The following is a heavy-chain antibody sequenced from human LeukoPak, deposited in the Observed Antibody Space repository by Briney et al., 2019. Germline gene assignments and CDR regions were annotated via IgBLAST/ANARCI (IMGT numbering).Heavy chain of an antibody. CDR3: AKDIGSSGWWTSHLDY. J-gene: IGHJ4*02. V-gene: IGHV3-7*03. CDR1: GFTFSSYW. D-gene: IGHD6-19*01. Sequence: GGSLRLSCAASGFTFSSYWMSWVRQAPGKGLEWVANIKQDGSEKYYVDSVKGRFTISRDNAKNSLYLQMNSLRAEDMALYYCAKDIGSSGWWTSHLDYWGQGTLVTVSS. CDR2: IKQDGSEK.